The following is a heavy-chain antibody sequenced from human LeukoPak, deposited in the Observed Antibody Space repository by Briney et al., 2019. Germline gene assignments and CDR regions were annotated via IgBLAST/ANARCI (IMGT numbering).Heavy chain of an antibody. CDR3: ARARGGTWPNYFDY. J-gene: IGHJ4*02. D-gene: IGHD2-15*01. V-gene: IGHV3-33*01. CDR1: GFTFSSYG. CDR2: IWYDGSNK. Sequence: PGGSLRLSCAASGFTFSSYGMHWVRQAPGKGLEWVAFIWYDGSNKYYADSVRGRFTISRDNSKNTLYLQMNSLRAEDTAVYYCARARGGTWPNYFDYWGQGTWSPSPQ.